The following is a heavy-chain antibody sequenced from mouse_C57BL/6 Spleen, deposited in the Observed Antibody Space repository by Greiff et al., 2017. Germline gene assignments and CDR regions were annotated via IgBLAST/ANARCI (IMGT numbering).Heavy chain of an antibody. CDR1: GFTFSDYG. V-gene: IGHV5-17*01. CDR2: ISSGSSTN. CDR3: ARPDGGSYSAMGD. D-gene: IGHD1-1*02. Sequence: DVKLVESGGGLVKPGGSLKLSCAASGFTFSDYGMHWVRQAPEKGLEWVAYISSGSSTNYYADTVKGRFTISRDNAKNTLFLQMTSLGSEDTAMYYCARPDGGSYSAMGDWGKGTSVTVAS. J-gene: IGHJ4*01.